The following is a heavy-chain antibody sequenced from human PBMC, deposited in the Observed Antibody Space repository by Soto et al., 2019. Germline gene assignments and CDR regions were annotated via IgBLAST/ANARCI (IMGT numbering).Heavy chain of an antibody. Sequence: LRLSCAAAGFTFSSYGMHWSRQAPGKGLEWVAVISYDGSNKYYADSVKGRFTISRDNSKNTLYLQMNSLRAEDTAVYYCAKDPPVVPAAMPPYWGQGTLVTVPS. V-gene: IGHV3-30*18. D-gene: IGHD2-2*01. CDR1: GFTFSSYG. CDR3: AKDPPVVPAAMPPY. J-gene: IGHJ4*02. CDR2: ISYDGSNK.